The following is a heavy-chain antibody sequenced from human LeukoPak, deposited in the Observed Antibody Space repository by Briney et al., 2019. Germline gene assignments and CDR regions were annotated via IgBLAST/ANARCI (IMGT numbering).Heavy chain of an antibody. Sequence: SETLSLTCTVSGGSISSGDYYWSWIRQPPGKGLEWIGNIYYSGSTYYNPSLKSRVTISVDTSKNQFSLRLSSVTAADTAVYYCARKEARPYYYYYGMDVWGQGTTVTVSS. J-gene: IGHJ6*02. CDR1: GGSISSGDYY. V-gene: IGHV4-30-4*08. CDR3: ARKEARPYYYYYGMDV. CDR2: IYYSGST.